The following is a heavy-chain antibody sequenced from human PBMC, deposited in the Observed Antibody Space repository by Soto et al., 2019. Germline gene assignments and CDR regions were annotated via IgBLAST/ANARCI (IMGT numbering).Heavy chain of an antibody. Sequence: QVTLKESGPVLVKPTETLTLTCTVSGFSLSNARVGVSWIRQPPGKALEWLAHIFSNDEKSYNISLKSRLTISRDTSNSQVVLTMTNMDPVDTATYSCARIQGDWGRSGFDPWGQGTLVTVAS. J-gene: IGHJ5*02. CDR1: GFSLSNARVG. D-gene: IGHD7-27*01. CDR2: IFSNDEK. CDR3: ARIQGDWGRSGFDP. V-gene: IGHV2-26*01.